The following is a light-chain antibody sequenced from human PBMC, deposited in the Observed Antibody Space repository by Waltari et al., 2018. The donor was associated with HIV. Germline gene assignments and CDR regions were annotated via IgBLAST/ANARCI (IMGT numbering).Light chain of an antibody. CDR2: SAS. V-gene: IGKV3-20*01. Sequence: EVVLTQSPGTLSLSPGERATLSCRASQPLISDYLAWYQQKPGQAPSLLVYSASNRAAGVPDRFDGGGFGTDFTLTISRLEPEDSAVYYWQHSFGTFGRGTRVEI. CDR1: QPLISDY. CDR3: QHSFGT. J-gene: IGKJ4*02.